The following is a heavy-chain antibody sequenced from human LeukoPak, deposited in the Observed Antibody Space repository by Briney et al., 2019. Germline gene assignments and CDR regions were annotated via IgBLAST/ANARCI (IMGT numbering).Heavy chain of an antibody. D-gene: IGHD3-16*02. CDR2: INPNSGGT. CDR1: GYTFTGYY. CDR3: SRDRASGFRLGELSY. V-gene: IGHV1-2*02. Sequence: ASVKVSCKASGYTFTGYYMHWVRQAPGQGLEWMGWINPNSGGTNYAQKFRGRVTMTRDTSINTAYMELSRLRSDDTAVYFCSRDRASGFRLGELSYWGQGTLATVSS. J-gene: IGHJ4*02.